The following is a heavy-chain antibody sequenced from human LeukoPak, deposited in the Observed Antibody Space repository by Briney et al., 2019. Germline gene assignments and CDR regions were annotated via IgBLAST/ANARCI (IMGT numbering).Heavy chain of an antibody. D-gene: IGHD1-26*01. CDR2: ISSSSSSI. V-gene: IGHV3-21*01. Sequence: GGSLRLSCAASGFTFSNYNMNWVRQAPGKGLEWVSSISSSSSSINYADSLKGRFTISRDSAKNSVYLQMNSLRAEDTAVYYCASAPLGSTRPWGQGTLVTVSS. CDR3: ASAPLGSTRP. J-gene: IGHJ5*02. CDR1: GFTFSNYN.